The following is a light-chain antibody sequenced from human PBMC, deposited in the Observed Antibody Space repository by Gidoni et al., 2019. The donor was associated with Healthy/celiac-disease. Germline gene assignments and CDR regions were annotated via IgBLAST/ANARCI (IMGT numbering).Light chain of an antibody. CDR3: QQYDNLMYT. J-gene: IGKJ2*01. V-gene: IGKV1-33*01. Sequence: DIQMTQSPSSLSASVGDRVTITCQASQDISNYLNWYQQKTGKAPKLLIYDASNLETGVPSRFSGSGSGTDFTFTISSLQPEDIATYYCQQYDNLMYTFXXXTKLEIK. CDR1: QDISNY. CDR2: DAS.